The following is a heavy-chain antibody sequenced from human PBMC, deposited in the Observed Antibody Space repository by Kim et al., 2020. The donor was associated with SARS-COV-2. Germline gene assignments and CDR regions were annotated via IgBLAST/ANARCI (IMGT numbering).Heavy chain of an antibody. D-gene: IGHD2-15*01. V-gene: IGHV3-9*01. J-gene: IGHJ5*02. Sequence: SVKGRFTISRDNAKHSLYLQMNSLRAEDTALYYCAKGGYCSGGSCDNWFDPWGQGTLVTVSS. CDR3: AKGGYCSGGSCDNWFDP.